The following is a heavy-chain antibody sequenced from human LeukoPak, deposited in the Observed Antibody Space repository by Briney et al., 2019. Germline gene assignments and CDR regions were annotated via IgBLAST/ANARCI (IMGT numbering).Heavy chain of an antibody. CDR1: GFTCSSFG. J-gene: IGHJ4*02. CDR3: AKDEEGITMVRGHFDY. CDR2: ISGSGGST. D-gene: IGHD3-10*01. Sequence: GGSLRLSCAASGFTCSSFGMSWVRQAPGKGLEWVSAISGSGGSTYYADSVKGRFTISRDNSKNTLYLQMNSLRAEDTAVYYCAKDEEGITMVRGHFDYWGQGTLVTVSS. V-gene: IGHV3-23*01.